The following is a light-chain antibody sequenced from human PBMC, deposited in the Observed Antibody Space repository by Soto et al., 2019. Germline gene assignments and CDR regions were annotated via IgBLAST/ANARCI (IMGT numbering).Light chain of an antibody. CDR3: QQYNSYSYT. Sequence: DIQMTQSPSTLSASVGDRVTITCRASQSISSWLAWYQQKPGKAPKLLIYDASSLESGVPSRFSGSGSGTEFTLTISSLQPNDFVTYYCQQYNSYSYTFGQATKLAIK. V-gene: IGKV1-5*01. J-gene: IGKJ2*01. CDR1: QSISSW. CDR2: DAS.